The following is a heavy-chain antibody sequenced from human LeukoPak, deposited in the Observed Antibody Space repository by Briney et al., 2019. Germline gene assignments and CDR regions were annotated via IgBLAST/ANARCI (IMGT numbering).Heavy chain of an antibody. D-gene: IGHD6-13*01. Sequence: SETLSLTCAVYGGSFSGYYWSWIRQPPGKGLEWIGEINHSRSTNYNPSLKSRVTISVDTSKNQFSLKLSSVTAADTAVYYCARDGEVLSSSWFWFDPWGQGTLVTVSS. V-gene: IGHV4-34*01. J-gene: IGHJ5*02. CDR3: ARDGEVLSSSWFWFDP. CDR2: INHSRST. CDR1: GGSFSGYY.